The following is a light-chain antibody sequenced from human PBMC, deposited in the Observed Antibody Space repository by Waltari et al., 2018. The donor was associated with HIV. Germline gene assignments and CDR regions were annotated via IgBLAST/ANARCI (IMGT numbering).Light chain of an antibody. V-gene: IGLV1-44*01. Sequence: QSVLTQPPSASGTPGPRVTFSCSGSSSNIGSNPVDWYQKLPGTAPRLLIYNNNQRPSWVPDRFSGSKSGTSASLAISGLQSEDEADYYCAAWDDSLNGHVLFGGGTKLTVL. CDR1: SSNIGSNP. CDR3: AAWDDSLNGHVL. J-gene: IGLJ2*01. CDR2: NNN.